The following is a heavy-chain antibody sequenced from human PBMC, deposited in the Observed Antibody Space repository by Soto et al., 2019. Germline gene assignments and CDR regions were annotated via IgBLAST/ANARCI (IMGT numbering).Heavy chain of an antibody. CDR2: IYYSGST. CDR1: GGSISSGGYY. V-gene: IGHV4-31*03. Sequence: QVQLQESGPGLVKPSQTLSLTCTVSGGSISSGGYYWSWIRQHPGKGLEWIGYIYYSGSTYYNASLKSRVTISVDTSKNQFSLKLSSVTAADTAVYYCARNAYYYGSGSYGRLDYWGQGTLVTVSS. CDR3: ARNAYYYGSGSYGRLDY. J-gene: IGHJ4*02. D-gene: IGHD3-10*01.